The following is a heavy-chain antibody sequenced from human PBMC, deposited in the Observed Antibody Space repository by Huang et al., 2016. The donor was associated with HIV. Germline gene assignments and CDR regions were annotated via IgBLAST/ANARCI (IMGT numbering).Heavy chain of an antibody. D-gene: IGHD4-17*01. CDR2: VRRKAFGGEA. J-gene: IGHJ6*03. Sequence: QLVESGGDSVQSGRSLSLSCRGSGFIFNDFAISWFRQSPGKGREWRGLVRRKAFGGEAKRASSVKDRFTVSRDEAKNVAFLQMDNLQVDDTAIYYCSPSGDDYFYFYMDVWGNGTTVIVS. V-gene: IGHV3-49*03. CDR3: SPSGDDYFYFYMDV. CDR1: GFIFNDFA.